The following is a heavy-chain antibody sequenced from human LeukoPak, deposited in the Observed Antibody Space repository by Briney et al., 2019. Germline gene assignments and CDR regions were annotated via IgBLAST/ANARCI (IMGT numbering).Heavy chain of an antibody. J-gene: IGHJ5*02. CDR1: GYTFTSYY. V-gene: IGHV1-46*01. D-gene: IGHD2-15*01. Sequence: ASVKVSCKASGYTFTSYYMHWVRQAPGQGLEWMGIINPSGGSTSYAQKFQGRVTMTRDTSTSTVYMELSSLRSVDTAVYYCARVDCSGGSCYSGWFDPWGQGTLVTVSS. CDR2: INPSGGST. CDR3: ARVDCSGGSCYSGWFDP.